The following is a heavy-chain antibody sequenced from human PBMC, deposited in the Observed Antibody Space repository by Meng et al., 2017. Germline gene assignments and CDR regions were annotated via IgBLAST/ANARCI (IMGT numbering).Heavy chain of an antibody. CDR2: IKEDGGKK. Sequence: GESLKISCAASGFSFSSYWMSWVRQAPGKGLEWVANIKEDGGKKFYVDSVKVRFTISRDNNNPSLDLQINSVRVEDTAVYYCARDILGGAFDIWGHGTMVTVSS. CDR1: GFSFSSYW. D-gene: IGHD3-3*02. V-gene: IGHV3-7*01. CDR3: ARDILGGAFDI. J-gene: IGHJ3*02.